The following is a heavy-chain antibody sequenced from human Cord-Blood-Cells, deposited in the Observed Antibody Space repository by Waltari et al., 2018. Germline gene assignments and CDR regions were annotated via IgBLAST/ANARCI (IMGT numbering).Heavy chain of an antibody. V-gene: IGHV1-8*03. J-gene: IGHJ3*02. CDR1: GSTLTSYA. CDR3: ARVPVYGGNAFDI. D-gene: IGHD4-17*01. CDR2: MNPNSGNT. Sequence: QVQLVQSGAEVKKPGASVKVSCKASGSTLTSYALNLWRQATGQGLEWMGWMNPNSGNTGYAQKFQGRVTITRNTSISTAYMELSSLRSEDTAVYYCARVPVYGGNAFDIWGQGTMVTVSS.